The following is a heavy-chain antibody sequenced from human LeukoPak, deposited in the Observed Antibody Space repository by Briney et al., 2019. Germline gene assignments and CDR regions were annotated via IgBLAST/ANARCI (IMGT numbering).Heavy chain of an antibody. CDR3: ARGYSSQRVSFGAFDI. V-gene: IGHV1-69*13. J-gene: IGHJ3*02. CDR2: IIPIFGTA. D-gene: IGHD6-13*01. Sequence: GASVKVSCKTSGYTFTTYGFSWVRQAPGQGLEWMGGIIPIFGTANYAQKFQGRVTITADESTSTAYMELSSLRSEDTAVYYCARGYSSQRVSFGAFDIWGQGTMVTVSS. CDR1: GYTFTTYG.